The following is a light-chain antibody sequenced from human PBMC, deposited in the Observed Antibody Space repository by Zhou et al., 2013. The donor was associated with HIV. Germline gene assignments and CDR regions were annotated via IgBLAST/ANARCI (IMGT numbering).Light chain of an antibody. CDR1: QSVSNY. V-gene: IGKV1-5*03. CDR3: QKHNGE. CDR2: KAS. Sequence: DIQMTQSPSSLSASVGDRVTITCRASQSVSNYLAWYQQRPGKAPKLLIYKASTLEGGVPSRFSGSGSGTEFTLTISSLQPDDFATYYCQKHNGEFGQGTRLETK. J-gene: IGKJ5*01.